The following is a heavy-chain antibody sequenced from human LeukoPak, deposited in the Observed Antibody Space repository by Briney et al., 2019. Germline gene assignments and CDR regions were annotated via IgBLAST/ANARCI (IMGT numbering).Heavy chain of an antibody. J-gene: IGHJ4*02. D-gene: IGHD2-15*01. V-gene: IGHV3-66*01. CDR1: EFSVGSNY. Sequence: GGSLRLSCAASEFSVGSNYMTWVRQAPGKGLEWVSLIYSGGSTYYADSVKGRFTISRDNSKNTLYLQMNSLRAEDMAVYYCARGDIDYWGQGTLVTVSS. CDR3: ARGDIDY. CDR2: IYSGGST.